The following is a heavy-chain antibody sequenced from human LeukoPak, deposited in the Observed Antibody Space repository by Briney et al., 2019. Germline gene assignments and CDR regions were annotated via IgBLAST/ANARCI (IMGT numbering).Heavy chain of an antibody. CDR1: GFTFSDYY. J-gene: IGHJ6*03. V-gene: IGHV4-59*01. Sequence: GSLRLSCAASGFTFSDYYMSWIRQPPGKGLEWIGYISYSGTTNYSPSLKSRVTISLDTSKNQFSLKLSSVTAADTAVYYCARGPAAIYMDVWGKGTTVTVSS. CDR2: ISYSGTT. CDR3: ARGPAAIYMDV. D-gene: IGHD2-2*02.